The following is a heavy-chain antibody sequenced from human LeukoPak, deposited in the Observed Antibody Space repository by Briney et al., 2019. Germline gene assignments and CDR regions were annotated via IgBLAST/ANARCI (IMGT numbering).Heavy chain of an antibody. Sequence: GGSLRLSSAASGFTFSSYAVSWVRQAPGKGLAWVSAISDSGGSTQYADSVKGRFIISRDNSKNTLYLQMNSLRVEDTAVYYCAKGSSNWRDYYYFDYWGQGTLVTVSS. V-gene: IGHV3-23*01. CDR1: GFTFSSYA. CDR3: AKGSSNWRDYYYFDY. CDR2: ISDSGGST. D-gene: IGHD6-13*01. J-gene: IGHJ4*02.